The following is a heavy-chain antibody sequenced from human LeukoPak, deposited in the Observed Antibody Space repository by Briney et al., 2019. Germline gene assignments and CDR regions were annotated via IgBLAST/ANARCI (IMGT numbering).Heavy chain of an antibody. V-gene: IGHV3-48*03. CDR2: ISSSGSTI. D-gene: IGHD4-23*01. Sequence: GGSLRLSCAASGFTFSSYEMNWVRQAPGKGLEWVSYISSSGSTIYYADSVKGRFTISRDNSKNTLYLQMNSLRAEDTAVYYCAREGAGGNLAFDSWGQGTLVTVSS. CDR1: GFTFSSYE. J-gene: IGHJ4*02. CDR3: AREGAGGNLAFDS.